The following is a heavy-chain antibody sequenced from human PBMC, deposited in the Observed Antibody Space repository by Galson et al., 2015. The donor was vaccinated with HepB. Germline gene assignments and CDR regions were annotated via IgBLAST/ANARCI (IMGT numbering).Heavy chain of an antibody. J-gene: IGHJ6*02. V-gene: IGHV3-7*03. Sequence: SLRLSCAASGFTFSTYWMTWVRQAPGKGLEWVASMNQDGSEKYYVDSGKGRFTISRDNAKNSLYLQMNSLRAEDTAVYYCARDMVTATFEVAMDVWGQGTTVTVSS. CDR1: GFTFSTYW. D-gene: IGHD2-15*01. CDR2: MNQDGSEK. CDR3: ARDMVTATFEVAMDV.